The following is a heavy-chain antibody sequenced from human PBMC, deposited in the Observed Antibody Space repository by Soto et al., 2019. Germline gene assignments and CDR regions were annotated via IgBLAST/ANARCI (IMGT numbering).Heavy chain of an antibody. CDR3: ARTPHYGDYAGNAFDI. J-gene: IGHJ3*02. CDR1: GYTFTSYA. Sequence: GASVKVSCKASGYTFTSYAMHWVRQAPGQRLEWMGWINAGNGNTKYSQKFQGRVTITRDTSASTAYMELSSLRSEDTAVYYRARTPHYGDYAGNAFDIWGQGTMVTVPS. V-gene: IGHV1-3*01. D-gene: IGHD4-17*01. CDR2: INAGNGNT.